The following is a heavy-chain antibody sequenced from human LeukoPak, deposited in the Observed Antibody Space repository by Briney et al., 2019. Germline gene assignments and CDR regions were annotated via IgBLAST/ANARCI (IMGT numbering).Heavy chain of an antibody. CDR3: AREGRGIVVVPAAYYYYYYMDV. D-gene: IGHD2-2*01. CDR1: GGSFSGYY. J-gene: IGHJ6*03. V-gene: IGHV4-34*01. CDR2: INHSGST. Sequence: SSETLPLTCAVYGGSFSGYYWSWIRQPPGKGLEWIGEINHSGSTNYNPSLKGRVTISVDTSKNQFSLKLSSVTAADTAVYYCAREGRGIVVVPAAYYYYYYMDVWGKGTTVTVPS.